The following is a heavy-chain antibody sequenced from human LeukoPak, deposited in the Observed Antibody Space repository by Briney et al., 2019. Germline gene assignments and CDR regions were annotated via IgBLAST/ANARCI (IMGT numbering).Heavy chain of an antibody. CDR3: ARWYSSGWAFDY. D-gene: IGHD6-19*01. J-gene: IGHJ4*02. V-gene: IGHV4-61*01. CDR2: IHYSGST. Sequence: SETLSLTCTVSGGSVSSGNYYWSWIRQPPGKGLEWIGYIHYSGSTKYNPSLKSRVTISVDTSKNQFSLKLSSVTAADTAVYYCARWYSSGWAFDYWGQGTLVTVSS. CDR1: GGSVSSGNYY.